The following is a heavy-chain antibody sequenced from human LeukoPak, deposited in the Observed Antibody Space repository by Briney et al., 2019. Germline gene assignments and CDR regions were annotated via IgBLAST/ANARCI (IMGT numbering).Heavy chain of an antibody. D-gene: IGHD3-22*01. Sequence: SETLSLTCAVYGGSFSGYYWTWIRQTPEKGLEWIGEMNPSGSTNYNPSLKSRVTVSVDTSKNQFSLELSSVTAADTAVYYCARGRQDVTMIVVVMTAVSYYLDVWGKGTTVTVS. V-gene: IGHV4-34*01. CDR3: ARGRQDVTMIVVVMTAVSYYLDV. CDR1: GGSFSGYY. J-gene: IGHJ6*03. CDR2: MNPSGST.